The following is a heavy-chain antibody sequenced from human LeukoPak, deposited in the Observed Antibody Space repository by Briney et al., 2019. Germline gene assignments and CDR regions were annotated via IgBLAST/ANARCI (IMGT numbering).Heavy chain of an antibody. CDR3: ARVGLRMVSGSYLDY. Sequence: ASVKVSCKASGYTFTSYGISWVRQAPGQGLEWMGWISAYNGNTNYAQKLQGRVTMTTDTSTSTAYMELRSLRSDDTAVYYCARVGLRMVSGSYLDYWGQGTLVTVSS. CDR1: GYTFTSYG. D-gene: IGHD1-26*01. CDR2: ISAYNGNT. V-gene: IGHV1-18*01. J-gene: IGHJ4*02.